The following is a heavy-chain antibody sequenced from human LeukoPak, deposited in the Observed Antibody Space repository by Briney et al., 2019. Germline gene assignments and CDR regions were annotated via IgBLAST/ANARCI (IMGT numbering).Heavy chain of an antibody. CDR2: IYYSGST. V-gene: IGHV4-59*01. J-gene: IGHJ6*02. Sequence: SETLSLTCTVSGGSISSYYWSWIRQPPGKGLEWIGYIYYSGSTNYNPSLKSRVTISVDTSKNQFSLRLNSVTAADTAVYYCARGGGGYNGFYYSMDVWGQGTTVTVSS. D-gene: IGHD5-12*01. CDR1: GGSISSYY. CDR3: ARGGGGYNGFYYSMDV.